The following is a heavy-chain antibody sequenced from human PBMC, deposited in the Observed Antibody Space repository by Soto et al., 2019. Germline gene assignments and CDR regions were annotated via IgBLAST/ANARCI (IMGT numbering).Heavy chain of an antibody. V-gene: IGHV3-23*01. CDR3: AKALGQFCFDY. CDR1: GFAFSNYA. Sequence: GGSLRLSCAASGFAFSNYAMNWVRQAPGKGLEWVSSITGSGANTYYADSVKGRFTISRDNSKNTLSLQMNSLRAEDTALYYCAKALGQFCFDYWGQGTLVTVSS. D-gene: IGHD7-27*01. CDR2: ITGSGANT. J-gene: IGHJ4*02.